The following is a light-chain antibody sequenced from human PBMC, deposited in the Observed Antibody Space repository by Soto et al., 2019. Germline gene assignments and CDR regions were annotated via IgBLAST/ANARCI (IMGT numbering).Light chain of an antibody. CDR1: QSVSGS. V-gene: IGKV3-11*01. CDR3: QQRSNWPLT. Sequence: EIVLTQSPAILSLSPGEKATLSCRASQSVSGSLGWYQQKPGQAPRLIIYDASVRATGIPARFSGSGSGTEFTLTINSLQSEDFAVYYCQQRSNWPLTFGGGTKVDIK. CDR2: DAS. J-gene: IGKJ4*01.